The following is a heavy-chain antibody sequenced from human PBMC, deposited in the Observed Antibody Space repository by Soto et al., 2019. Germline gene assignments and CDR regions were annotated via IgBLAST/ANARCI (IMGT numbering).Heavy chain of an antibody. V-gene: IGHV3-53*01. CDR2: IYSGGVT. Sequence: QPGGSLRLSCEASGFTVKNYQMNWVRQAPGKGLEWVSVIYSGGVTYYPDSVKGRFTIIRDTSKNAVYLQMNSLRADDTAIYYCARDPSTTGYYGLDVWGQGTTVTSP. J-gene: IGHJ6*02. CDR3: ARDPSTTGYYGLDV. CDR1: GFTVKNYQ.